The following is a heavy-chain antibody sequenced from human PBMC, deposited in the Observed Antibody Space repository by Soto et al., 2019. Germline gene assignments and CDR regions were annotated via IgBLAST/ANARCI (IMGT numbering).Heavy chain of an antibody. V-gene: IGHV4-34*01. CDR1: GGSISSYY. D-gene: IGHD2-2*01. J-gene: IGHJ5*02. Sequence: PSETLSLTCTVSGGSISSYYWSWIRQPPGKGLEWIGEINHSGSTNYNPSLKSRVTISVDTSKNQFSLKLSSVTAADTAVYYCASIYCSSTSCYHNWFDPWGQGTLVTVSS. CDR3: ASIYCSSTSCYHNWFDP. CDR2: INHSGST.